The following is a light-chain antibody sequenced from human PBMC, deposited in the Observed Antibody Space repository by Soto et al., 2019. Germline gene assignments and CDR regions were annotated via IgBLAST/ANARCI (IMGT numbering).Light chain of an antibody. CDR3: QQSGNWPRTWA. J-gene: IGKJ1*01. V-gene: IGKV3-11*01. CDR1: QNIDTN. CDR2: DAS. Sequence: EIVLTQSPGILSLSPGEGATLSRKASQNIDTNLGWYQQKPGQVPRLLIYDASLRATGIPARFTGSGSGTDFTLTISSLEPEDFAVYYCQQSGNWPRTWAFGQGTKVDIK.